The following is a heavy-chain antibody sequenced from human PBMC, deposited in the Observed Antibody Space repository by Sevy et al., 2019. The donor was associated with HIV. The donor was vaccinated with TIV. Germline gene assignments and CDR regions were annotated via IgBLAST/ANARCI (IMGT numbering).Heavy chain of an antibody. CDR1: GFTFSSYD. CDR2: ISSSGSSI. D-gene: IGHD2-8*01. J-gene: IGHJ5*02. V-gene: IGHV3-48*03. CDR3: TRNTAAFHNGFDP. Sequence: GGSLRLSCTASGFTFSSYDMNWVRQAPGKGLEWVSKISSSGSSIYYADSVKGGFTISRDNAKNSLNLQMNSLRAEDTAVSYCTRNTAAFHNGFDPWGQGTLVTVSS.